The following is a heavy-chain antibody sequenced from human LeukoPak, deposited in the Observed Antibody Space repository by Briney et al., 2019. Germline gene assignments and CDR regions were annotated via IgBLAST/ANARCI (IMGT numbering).Heavy chain of an antibody. V-gene: IGHV3-21*04. CDR3: VRDDPGVQQERRLSPFDI. CDR2: ISSSSSYI. Sequence: GSLRLSCAASGFTFSSYSMNWVRQAPGKGLEWVSSISSSSSYIYYADSVKGRFTISRDDAKSFLYLQMDSLRVEDTALYYCVRDDPGVQQERRLSPFDIWGQGTMVTVSS. D-gene: IGHD1-1*01. J-gene: IGHJ3*02. CDR1: GFTFSSYS.